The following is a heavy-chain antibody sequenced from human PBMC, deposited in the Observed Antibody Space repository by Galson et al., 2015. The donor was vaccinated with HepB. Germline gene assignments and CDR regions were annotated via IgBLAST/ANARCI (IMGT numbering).Heavy chain of an antibody. CDR2: ISAYNGNT. CDR3: ARVTLTAAGRGGYYYYYGMDV. V-gene: IGHV1-18*04. CDR1: GYTFTSYG. D-gene: IGHD6-13*01. J-gene: IGHJ6*02. Sequence: SVKVSCKASGYTFTSYGISWVRQAPGQGLEWMGWISAYNGNTNYAQKLQGRVTMTTDTSTSTAYMELRSLRSDDTAVYYCARVTLTAAGRGGYYYYYGMDVWGQGTTVTVSS.